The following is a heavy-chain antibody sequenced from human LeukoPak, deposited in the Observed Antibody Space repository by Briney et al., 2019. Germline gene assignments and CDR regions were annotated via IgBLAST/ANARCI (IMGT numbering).Heavy chain of an antibody. V-gene: IGHV3-48*01. Sequence: GGSLRLSCAASGFTFSSYSMNWVRQAPGKGLEWVSYIGCSSSTIYYADSVKGRFTISRDNSKNTLYLQMNSLRAEATAVYYCAKERKRGSWGSFDYWGQGTLVTVSS. J-gene: IGHJ4*02. CDR2: IGCSSSTI. D-gene: IGHD6-13*01. CDR1: GFTFSSYS. CDR3: AKERKRGSWGSFDY.